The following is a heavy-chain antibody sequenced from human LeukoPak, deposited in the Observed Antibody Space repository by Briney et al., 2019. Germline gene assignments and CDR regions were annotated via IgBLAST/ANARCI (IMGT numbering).Heavy chain of an antibody. D-gene: IGHD3-10*01. CDR1: GYTFTGYY. CDR3: ARHMSVSYDAFDL. CDR2: INPKNGGT. J-gene: IGHJ3*01. V-gene: IGHV1-2*02. Sequence: ASVKVSCKASGYTFTGYYMHWVRQAPGQGLEYMGWINPKNGGTSFVQKFQGRVTMTRDTSISTAYMELSRLRSDDTAVYYCARHMSVSYDAFDLWGRGTPVTVSS.